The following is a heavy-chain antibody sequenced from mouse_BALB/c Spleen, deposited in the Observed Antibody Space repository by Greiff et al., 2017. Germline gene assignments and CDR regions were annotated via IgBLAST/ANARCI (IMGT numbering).Heavy chain of an antibody. V-gene: IGHV6-6*02. Sequence: EVKLEESGGGLVQPGGSMKLSCVASGFTFSNYWMNWVRQSPEKGLEWVAEIRLKSNNYATHYAESVKGRFTISRDDSKSSVYLQMNNLRAEDTGIYYCTRGLGRYFDVWGAGTTVTVSS. CDR2: IRLKSNNYAT. CDR3: TRGLGRYFDV. D-gene: IGHD4-1*01. CDR1: GFTFSNYW. J-gene: IGHJ1*01.